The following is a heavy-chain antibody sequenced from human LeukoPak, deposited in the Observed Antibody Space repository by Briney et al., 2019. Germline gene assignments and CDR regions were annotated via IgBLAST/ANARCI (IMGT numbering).Heavy chain of an antibody. Sequence: PSETLSLTCTVSGGSISSSSYYWGWIRQPPGKGLEWIGSICYSGSTYYNPSLKSRVTISVDTSKNQFSLKLSSVTAADTAVYYCATGGYFDWLLPLGAFDIWGQGTMVTVSS. CDR2: ICYSGST. D-gene: IGHD3-9*01. CDR1: GGSISSSSYY. V-gene: IGHV4-39*07. CDR3: ATGGYFDWLLPLGAFDI. J-gene: IGHJ3*02.